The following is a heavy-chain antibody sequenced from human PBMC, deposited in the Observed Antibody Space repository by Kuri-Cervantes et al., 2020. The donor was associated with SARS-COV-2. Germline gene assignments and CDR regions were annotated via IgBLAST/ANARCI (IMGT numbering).Heavy chain of an antibody. V-gene: IGHV4-61*01. J-gene: IGHJ4*02. CDR1: GGSLKSGNYY. D-gene: IGHD1-1*01. Sequence: SETLSLTCTVSGGSLKSGNYYWSWIRQSPGKGLEWIGYIYYTGDAVYPSGSTNYKPSLESRITISADTSRNQFSLKLSSVTAADTAVYYCARVNDYYFDYWGQGTLVTVSS. CDR2: IYYTGDAVYPSGST. CDR3: ARVNDYYFDY.